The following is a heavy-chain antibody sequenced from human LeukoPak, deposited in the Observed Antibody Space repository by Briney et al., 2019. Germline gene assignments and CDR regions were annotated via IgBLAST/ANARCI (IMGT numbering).Heavy chain of an antibody. D-gene: IGHD6-19*01. J-gene: IGHJ4*02. CDR1: GGSISSSSYY. V-gene: IGHV4-39*07. Sequence: SETLSLTCTVSGGSISSSSYYWGWIRQPPGKGLEWIGSIYYSGSTYYNSSLKSRVTISVDTSKNQFSLKLSSVTAADTAVYYCARAGSSGWGDFDYWGQGTLVTVSS. CDR3: ARAGSSGWGDFDY. CDR2: IYYSGST.